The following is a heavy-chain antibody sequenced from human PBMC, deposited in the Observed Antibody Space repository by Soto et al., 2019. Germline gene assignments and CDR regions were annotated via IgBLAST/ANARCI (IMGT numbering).Heavy chain of an antibody. Sequence: PGGSLRLSCAASGFTFDDYAMHWVRQAPGKGLEWVSGISWNSGSIGYADSVRGRFTISRDNAKNSLYLQMNSLRAEDTALYYCAKDLGGERYCSSTSCYDPYYYYYGMDVWGQGTTVTVSS. CDR3: AKDLGGERYCSSTSCYDPYYYYYGMDV. CDR1: GFTFDDYA. V-gene: IGHV3-9*01. D-gene: IGHD2-2*01. CDR2: ISWNSGSI. J-gene: IGHJ6*02.